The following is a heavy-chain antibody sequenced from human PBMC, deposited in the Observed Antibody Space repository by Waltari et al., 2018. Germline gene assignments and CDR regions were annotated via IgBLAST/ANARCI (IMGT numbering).Heavy chain of an antibody. J-gene: IGHJ2*01. CDR3: VKRATVITSADWYFGA. V-gene: IGHV3-64D*06. Sequence: EVQLVESGGGVVQPGGSLRLSCSASGFTFSSFSMYWVRQIPWKGWEDVLAINGDERYRDYVDSVKGRFTISRDNSRNTLYLQMNSLRPEDTALYYCVKRATVITSADWYFGAWGRGTLVTVSS. D-gene: IGHD4-17*01. CDR2: INGDERYR. CDR1: GFTFSSFS.